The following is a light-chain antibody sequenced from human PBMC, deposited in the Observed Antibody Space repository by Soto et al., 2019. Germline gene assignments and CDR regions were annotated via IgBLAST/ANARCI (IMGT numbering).Light chain of an antibody. CDR1: QSVSSSY. J-gene: IGKJ1*01. CDR3: QQYGSSPRT. Sequence: EIVLTQSPGTLSLSPGERATLSCRASQSVSSSYSAWYQQKPGQAPRLLIYGASSRATGIPDRFSGSGSGTEFTLTISRLEPEDFAVYYCQQYGSSPRTFGQGTKVEIK. CDR2: GAS. V-gene: IGKV3-20*01.